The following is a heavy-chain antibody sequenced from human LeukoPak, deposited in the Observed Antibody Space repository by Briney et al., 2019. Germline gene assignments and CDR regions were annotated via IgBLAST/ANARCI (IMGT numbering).Heavy chain of an antibody. Sequence: GRSLRLSCAASGFTFDDYAMHWVRQAPGKGLEWVSGISWNSGSMGYADSVKGRFTISRDNSKNTLYLQMNSLRAEDTAVYYCAKDAGGVVAAIHSNWFDPWGQGTLVTVSS. V-gene: IGHV3-9*01. CDR1: GFTFDDYA. J-gene: IGHJ5*02. CDR3: AKDAGGVVAAIHSNWFDP. D-gene: IGHD2-21*02. CDR2: ISWNSGSM.